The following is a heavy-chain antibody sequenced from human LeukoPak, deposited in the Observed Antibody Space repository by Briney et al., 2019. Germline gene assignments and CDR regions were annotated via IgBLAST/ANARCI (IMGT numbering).Heavy chain of an antibody. CDR3: ARARIVATFRFDS. V-gene: IGHV4-31*03. CDR2: IYYSGST. CDR1: GGSISSGGYY. D-gene: IGHD5-12*01. Sequence: SQTLSLTCTVSGGSISSGGYYWSWIRQHPGKGLEWIGYIYYSGSTYYNPSLKSRVTISVDTSKNQFSLKLNSVTAADTAVYYCARARIVATFRFDSWGQGTLVTVSS. J-gene: IGHJ4*02.